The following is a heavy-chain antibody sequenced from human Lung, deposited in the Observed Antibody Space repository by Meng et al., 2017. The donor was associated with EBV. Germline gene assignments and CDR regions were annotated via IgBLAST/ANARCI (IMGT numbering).Heavy chain of an antibody. D-gene: IGHD2-15*01. CDR3: ARGGLCSGISCPNWFDP. J-gene: IGHJ5*02. CDR2: IYYSGST. V-gene: IGHV4-30-4*01. CDR1: GGSASRGGFY. Sequence: QVQLQDSGPGPAKPSRSLSLTCAVSGGSASRGGFYWSWSRHPPGKGLEWIGYIYYSGSTQYNPSLKSRVTISVDTSKNQFSLKLTSVTAADTAVYYCARGGLCSGISCPNWFDPWGQGTLVTVSS.